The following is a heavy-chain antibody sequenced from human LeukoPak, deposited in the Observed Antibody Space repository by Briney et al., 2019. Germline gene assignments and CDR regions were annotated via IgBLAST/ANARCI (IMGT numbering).Heavy chain of an antibody. CDR1: GYTFSNYG. Sequence: ASVTLSCKASGYTFSNYGICWVRQAPGQGLEWMGLISGYNSNTIYAQKIEGRVTMTTDTSTNTLYMQLRSLRSDDAAVYYCVRGWREVYVPFGYWGQGNLVTVSS. D-gene: IGHD3-10*02. V-gene: IGHV1-18*01. CDR3: VRGWREVYVPFGY. J-gene: IGHJ4*02. CDR2: ISGYNSNT.